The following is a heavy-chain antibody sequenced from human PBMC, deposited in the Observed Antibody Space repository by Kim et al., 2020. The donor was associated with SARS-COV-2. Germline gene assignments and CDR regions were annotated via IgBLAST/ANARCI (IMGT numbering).Heavy chain of an antibody. J-gene: IGHJ4*02. D-gene: IGHD1-26*01. V-gene: IGHV3-23*01. CDR2: ISGSGGST. CDR3: VKVGLESGSYYFDY. CDR1: GFTFSSYA. Sequence: GGSLRLSCAASGFTFSSYAMSWVRQAPGKGLEWVSAISGSGGSTYYADSVKGRFTISRDNSKNTLYLQMNSLRAEDTAVYYCVKVGLESGSYYFDYWGQGTLVTVSS.